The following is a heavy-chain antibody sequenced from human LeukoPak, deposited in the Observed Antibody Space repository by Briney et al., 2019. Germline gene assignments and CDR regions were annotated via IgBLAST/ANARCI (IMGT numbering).Heavy chain of an antibody. Sequence: SETLSLTCTVSGYSISSGYYWGWIRQPPGKGLEWIGSIYHSGSTNYNPSLKSRVTISVDTSKNQFSLKLSSVTAVDTAVYYCARRKMATIGRVKRYNWFDPWGQGTLVTVSS. CDR1: GYSISSGYY. V-gene: IGHV4-38-2*02. J-gene: IGHJ5*02. CDR2: IYHSGST. D-gene: IGHD5-24*01. CDR3: ARRKMATIGRVKRYNWFDP.